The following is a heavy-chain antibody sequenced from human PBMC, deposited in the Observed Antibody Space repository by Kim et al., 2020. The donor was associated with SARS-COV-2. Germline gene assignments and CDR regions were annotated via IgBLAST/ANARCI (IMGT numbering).Heavy chain of an antibody. Sequence: GGSLRLSCTASGFTFGDYAMSWVRQAPGKGLEWVGFIRSKAYGGTTEYAASVKGRFTISRDDSKSIAYLQMNSLKTEDTAVYYCTKHMTTDYYYGMDVWGQGTTVTVSS. CDR3: TKHMTTDYYYGMDV. V-gene: IGHV3-49*04. D-gene: IGHD4-4*01. J-gene: IGHJ6*02. CDR2: IRSKAYGGTT. CDR1: GFTFGDYA.